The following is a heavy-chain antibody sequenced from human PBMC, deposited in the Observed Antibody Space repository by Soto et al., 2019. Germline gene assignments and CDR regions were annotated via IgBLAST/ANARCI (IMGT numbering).Heavy chain of an antibody. CDR3: ARLYSSSWYVDY. V-gene: IGHV4-39*01. CDR1: GGSISSTSYY. CDR2: IYYSGGT. D-gene: IGHD6-13*01. J-gene: IGHJ4*02. Sequence: QLQLQESGPGLVKPSETLSLTCTVSGGSISSTSYYWGWIRQSPGKGLEWIGSIYYSGGTYYNPTLKTRATISVDTSKNQFSLMLSSVTAADTAVYYCARLYSSSWYVDYWGQGTLVTVSS.